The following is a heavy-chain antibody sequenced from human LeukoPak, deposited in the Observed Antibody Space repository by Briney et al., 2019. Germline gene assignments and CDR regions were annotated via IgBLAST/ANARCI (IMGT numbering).Heavy chain of an antibody. V-gene: IGHV4-39*07. CDR3: ARMTYGSNYYGDNAFDI. CDR2: INHSGST. J-gene: IGHJ3*02. CDR1: GGSISSSSYY. D-gene: IGHD4-17*01. Sequence: SETLSLTCTVSGGSISSSSYYWGWIRQPPGKGLEWIGEINHSGSTDYNSSLKSRVTISVDTSKKQFSLKLSSVTAADTALYYCARMTYGSNYYGDNAFDIWGQGTMVTVSS.